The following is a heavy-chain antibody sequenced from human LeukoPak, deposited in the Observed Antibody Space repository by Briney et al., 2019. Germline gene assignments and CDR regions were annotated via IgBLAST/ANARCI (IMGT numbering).Heavy chain of an antibody. D-gene: IGHD2-2*01. CDR2: IYYSGST. Sequence: PSETLSLTCTVSGGSISSYYWSWIRQPPGKGLEWIGYIYYSGSTNYNPSLKSRVTISVDTSKNQFSLKLSSVTAADTAVYYCARRLGYCSSTSCRAGGFDPWGQGTLVTVSS. CDR3: ARRLGYCSSTSCRAGGFDP. CDR1: GGSISSYY. J-gene: IGHJ5*02. V-gene: IGHV4-59*08.